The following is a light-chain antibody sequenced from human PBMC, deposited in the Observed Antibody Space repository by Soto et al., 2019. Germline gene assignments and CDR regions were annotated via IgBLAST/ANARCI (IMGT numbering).Light chain of an antibody. V-gene: IGLV8-61*01. CDR2: STN. CDR1: SSSVSTSYY. CDR3: ALYMGSGIWV. J-gene: IGLJ3*02. Sequence: QAVVTQEPSVSVSPGRTVTLTCGLSSSSVSTSYYPSWYQQNPGQAPRTIIYSTNTRSSGVPDRFSGSILGNKAALTITGAQADDEADYYCALYMGSGIWVFGGGTKVTVL.